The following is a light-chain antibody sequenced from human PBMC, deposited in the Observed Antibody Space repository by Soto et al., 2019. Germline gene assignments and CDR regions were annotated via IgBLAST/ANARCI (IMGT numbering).Light chain of an antibody. Sequence: EVVLTQSPATLSLSPGERATLSCRASQGVSTSLAWYQQKPGQAPRLLIYGASNRATGVPDRFSGSGYGTDFTLTISGLEPEDFAVYFCQQRSNWPPITFGQGTRLEIK. CDR3: QQRSNWPPIT. CDR1: QGVSTS. V-gene: IGKV3-11*01. CDR2: GAS. J-gene: IGKJ5*01.